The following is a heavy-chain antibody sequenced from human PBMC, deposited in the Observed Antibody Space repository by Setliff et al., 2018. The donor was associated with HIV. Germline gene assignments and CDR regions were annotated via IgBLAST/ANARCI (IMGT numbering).Heavy chain of an antibody. CDR1: GGSISSYY. D-gene: IGHD2-8*01. V-gene: IGHV4-4*07. J-gene: IGHJ5*02. CDR3: ARRGRDGVLIVFATGFDP. CDR2: IYTGGST. Sequence: PSETLSLTCTVSGGSISSYYWSWVRQPAGKGLEWIGRIYTGGSTKFNPSLGGRASLSVDKSNNQVSLKLNSVTAADTAVYYCARRGRDGVLIVFATGFDPWGQGTLVTVSS.